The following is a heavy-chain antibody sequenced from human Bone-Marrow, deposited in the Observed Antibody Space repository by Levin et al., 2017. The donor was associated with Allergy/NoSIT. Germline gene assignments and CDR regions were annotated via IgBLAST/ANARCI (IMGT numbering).Heavy chain of an antibody. D-gene: IGHD2-21*02. CDR1: GFTFTTYA. Sequence: PGGSLRLSCTASGFTFTTYAMSWVRQTPGKGLEWVSAIGGSGANTYSADSVKGRFTISRDNSENKLSLQMNSLRAEDTAVYYWARLSGTEVTSARIFDYWGRGTLVTVSS. CDR2: IGGSGANT. J-gene: IGHJ4*02. CDR3: ARLSGTEVTSARIFDY. V-gene: IGHV3-23*01.